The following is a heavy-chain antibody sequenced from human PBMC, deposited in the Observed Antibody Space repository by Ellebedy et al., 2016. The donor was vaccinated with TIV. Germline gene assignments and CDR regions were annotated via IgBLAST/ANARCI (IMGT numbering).Heavy chain of an antibody. CDR1: GFTFDDYA. CDR2: ISWNSGSI. CDR3: ARGVKEGTD. D-gene: IGHD1-1*01. J-gene: IGHJ4*02. V-gene: IGHV3-9*01. Sequence: SLKISCAASGFTFDDYAMHWVRQAPGKGLEWVSGISWNSGSIGYADSVKGRFTISRDNAKNSLYLQMNSLRAEDTAVYYCARGVKEGTDWGQGTLVTVSS.